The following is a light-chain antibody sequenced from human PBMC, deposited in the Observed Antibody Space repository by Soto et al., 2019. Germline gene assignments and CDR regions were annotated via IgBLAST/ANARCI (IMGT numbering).Light chain of an antibody. Sequence: QAVVTQPPSASGTPGQKVTISCSGGSSNIGGNAVNWYQVLPGMAPKLLIYNNNQRPSGVPDRFSGSKSGTSASLAISDLQSEDEADYYCQSYDSTLDARYVFGTGTKLTVL. V-gene: IGLV1-44*01. CDR3: QSYDSTLDARYV. CDR2: NNN. CDR1: SSNIGGNA. J-gene: IGLJ1*01.